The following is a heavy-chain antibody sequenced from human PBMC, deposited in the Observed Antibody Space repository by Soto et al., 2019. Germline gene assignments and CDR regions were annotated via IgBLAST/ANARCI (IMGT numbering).Heavy chain of an antibody. Sequence: SETLSLTCTVSGGSISSSIYYWGWFRQPPGKGLEWIGTIFLGGGTYDNPSLKSRVTMSIDTSKNQFSLKLSSVTAADTAVYFCSRPIRYFFDYCGQGSLVTVYS. CDR3: SRPIRYFFDY. CDR1: GGSISSSIYY. CDR2: IFLGGGT. D-gene: IGHD3-10*01. V-gene: IGHV4-39*01. J-gene: IGHJ4*02.